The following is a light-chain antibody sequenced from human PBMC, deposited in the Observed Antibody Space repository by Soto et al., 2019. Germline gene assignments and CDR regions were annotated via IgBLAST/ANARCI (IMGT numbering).Light chain of an antibody. Sequence: QLVLTQPPSVSGAPGQRVTISCTGSSSNIGAGYDVHWYQQLPGTAPKLLMYGNNIRPSGVPDRFSASKSGTSASLAITGLQAEDEADYFCQSYDSSLRGLVFGGGTKLTV. J-gene: IGLJ2*01. CDR3: QSYDSSLRGLV. CDR1: SSNIGAGYD. CDR2: GNN. V-gene: IGLV1-40*01.